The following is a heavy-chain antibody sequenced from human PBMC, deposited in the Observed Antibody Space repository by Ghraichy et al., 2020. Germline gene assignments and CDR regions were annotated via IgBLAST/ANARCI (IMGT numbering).Heavy chain of an antibody. CDR2: IYYSGST. J-gene: IGHJ3*02. CDR3: ARVAIAAHQDAFDI. CDR1: GGSISSSSYY. Sequence: SETLSLTCTVSGGSISSSSYYWGWIRQPPGKGLEWIGSIYYSGSTYYNPSLKSRVTISVDTSKNQFSLKLSSVTAADTAVYYCARVAIAAHQDAFDIWGQGTMVTVSS. D-gene: IGHD6-6*01. V-gene: IGHV4-39*01.